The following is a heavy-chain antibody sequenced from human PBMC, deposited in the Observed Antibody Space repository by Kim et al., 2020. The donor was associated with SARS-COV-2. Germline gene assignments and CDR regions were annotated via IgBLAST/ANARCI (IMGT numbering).Heavy chain of an antibody. CDR3: ARAVLDTRVSWFDP. D-gene: IGHD5-18*01. J-gene: IGHJ5*02. Sequence: ADSVKGRFTISRDNAKNTVYLQMNSLRAEDTAVYYCARAVLDTRVSWFDPWGQGTLVTVSS. V-gene: IGHV3-74*01.